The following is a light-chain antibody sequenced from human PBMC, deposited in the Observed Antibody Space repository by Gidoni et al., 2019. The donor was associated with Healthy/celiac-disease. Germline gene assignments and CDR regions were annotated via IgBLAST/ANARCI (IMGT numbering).Light chain of an antibody. CDR1: SSNIGAGYD. V-gene: IGLV1-40*01. CDR2: GNS. Sequence: QSVLPQPPSVSGAPGQRVTISCPGSSSNIGAGYDLHWYQQLPGTAPKLLIYGNSNRPSGVPDRFSGSKSGTSASLAITGLQAEDEADYYCQSYDSSLSGPVVFGGGTKLTVL. J-gene: IGLJ2*01. CDR3: QSYDSSLSGPVV.